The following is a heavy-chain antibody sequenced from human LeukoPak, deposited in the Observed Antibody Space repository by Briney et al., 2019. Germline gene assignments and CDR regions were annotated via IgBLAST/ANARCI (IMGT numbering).Heavy chain of an antibody. J-gene: IGHJ4*02. CDR2: ISSSSSYI. CDR1: GFTFISYS. V-gene: IGHV3-21*01. CDR3: AKLPGIAVAGTRAH. Sequence: PGGSLRLSCAASGFTFISYSMNWVRQAPGKGLEWVSSISSSSSYIYYADSVKGRFTISRDNAKNSLYLQMNSLRAEDTAVYYCAKLPGIAVAGTRAHWGQGTLVTVSS. D-gene: IGHD6-19*01.